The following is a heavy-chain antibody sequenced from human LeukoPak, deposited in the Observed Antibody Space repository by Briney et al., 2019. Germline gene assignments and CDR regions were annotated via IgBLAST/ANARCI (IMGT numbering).Heavy chain of an antibody. Sequence: SETLSLTCIVSGGSISTSAYYWGWIRQPPGEGLQRIGSIYYSGSTYYNPSLKSRVTISVDTSKNQFSLKLSSVTAADAAVYYCARHLLYDFWSGPADVRTRYNWFDPWGQGTLVTVSS. CDR2: IYYSGST. J-gene: IGHJ5*02. CDR3: ARHLLYDFWSGPADVRTRYNWFDP. D-gene: IGHD3-3*01. V-gene: IGHV4-39*01. CDR1: GGSISTSAYY.